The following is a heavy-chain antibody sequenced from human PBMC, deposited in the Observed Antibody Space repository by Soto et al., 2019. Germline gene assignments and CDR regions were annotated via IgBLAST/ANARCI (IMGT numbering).Heavy chain of an antibody. CDR1: GYTFTSYG. Sequence: ASVKVSCKASGYTFTSYGISWVRQAPGQGLEWMEWISAYNGNTNYAQKLQGRVTVTTDTSTSTAYMELRSLRSDDTAVYYCARMDIVATISDYYYYMDVWGKGTTVTVS. D-gene: IGHD5-12*01. J-gene: IGHJ6*03. V-gene: IGHV1-18*01. CDR2: ISAYNGNT. CDR3: ARMDIVATISDYYYYMDV.